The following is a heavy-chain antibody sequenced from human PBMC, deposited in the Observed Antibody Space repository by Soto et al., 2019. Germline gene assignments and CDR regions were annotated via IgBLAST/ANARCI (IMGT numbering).Heavy chain of an antibody. CDR2: IIPIFGTA. V-gene: IGHV1-69*13. CDR1: GGTFSSYA. Sequence: GASGKVSCKAAGGTFSSYAISWVRQAPGQGLEWMGGIIPIFGTANYAQKFQGRVTITADESTSTAYMELSSLRSEDTAVYYCARGRYYYGSGSSSHGPYYYYGMDVWGQGTTVTVSS. J-gene: IGHJ6*02. D-gene: IGHD3-10*01. CDR3: ARGRYYYGSGSSSHGPYYYYGMDV.